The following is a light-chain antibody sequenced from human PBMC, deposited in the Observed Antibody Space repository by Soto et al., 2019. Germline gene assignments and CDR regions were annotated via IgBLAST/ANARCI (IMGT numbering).Light chain of an antibody. CDR2: CVS. CDR1: QSLSSIY. V-gene: IGKV3-20*01. J-gene: IGKJ4*01. Sequence: EIVLTQSPGTLSLSPGERATLSCRASQSLSSIYLAWYQQKPGQTPRLLIYCVSRRATGVPDRFSGSGSGTDFTLTICRLELEDFALYYCQQYGCSLTFGGGTKVEIK. CDR3: QQYGCSLT.